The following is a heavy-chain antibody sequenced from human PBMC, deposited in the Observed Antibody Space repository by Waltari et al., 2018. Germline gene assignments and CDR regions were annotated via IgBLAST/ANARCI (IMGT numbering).Heavy chain of an antibody. J-gene: IGHJ6*02. CDR1: GGSFGGYY. D-gene: IGHD3-16*02. V-gene: IGHV4-34*01. Sequence: QVQLNQWGAGLLKPSETLSLTCAVYGGSFGGYYWTWIRQSPGKGLEWIGDTNQSGRTNHNPSLKSRVTVSLDTSKNQVSLRLTSVTPADTGVYYCARGDKGVITFYYYYAMAVWGQGTTVTVSS. CDR2: TNQSGRT. CDR3: ARGDKGVITFYYYYAMAV.